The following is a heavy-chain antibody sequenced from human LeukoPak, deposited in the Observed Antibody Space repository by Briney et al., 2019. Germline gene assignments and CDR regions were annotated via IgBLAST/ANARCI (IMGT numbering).Heavy chain of an antibody. V-gene: IGHV4-4*07. J-gene: IGHJ4*02. CDR3: ARGSGTRSDNYFDY. D-gene: IGHD1-1*01. Sequence: ASETLSLTCTVSGGSISSYYRSWIRQPAGKGLEWIGRIYTSGSTNYNPSLKSRVTMSVDTSKNQFSLKLSSVTAADTAVYYCARGSGTRSDNYFDYWGQGTLVTVSS. CDR2: IYTSGST. CDR1: GGSISSYY.